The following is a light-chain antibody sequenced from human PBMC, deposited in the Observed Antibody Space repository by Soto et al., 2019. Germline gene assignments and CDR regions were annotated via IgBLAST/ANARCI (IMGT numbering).Light chain of an antibody. CDR1: ESVSRSN. CDR3: QQYGSSLLT. CDR2: GAS. Sequence: EIVLTQSPTTLSLSPGDRATLSCRASESVSRSNLAWYQQKPGQAPRILIYGASSRATGIPDRFSGSGSGTDFTLTISRLEPEDFAVYYCQQYGSSLLTFGGGTKVEIK. V-gene: IGKV3-20*01. J-gene: IGKJ4*01.